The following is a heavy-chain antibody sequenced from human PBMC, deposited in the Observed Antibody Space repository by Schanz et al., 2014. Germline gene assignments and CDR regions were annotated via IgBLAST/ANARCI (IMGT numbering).Heavy chain of an antibody. Sequence: QVPLQESGPGLVKPSETLSLTCTVSGGSVSRYYWSWIRQPPGKGLEWLGYIYYIGSPNYNPALKSRVSISVDTSKNQISLKLSSVTAADTAIYYCARDTFYYDTGADYAVRYFDLWGRGTLVSVSS. D-gene: IGHD3-22*01. CDR2: IYYIGSP. V-gene: IGHV4-59*02. CDR1: GGSVSRYY. J-gene: IGHJ2*01. CDR3: ARDTFYYDTGADYAVRYFDL.